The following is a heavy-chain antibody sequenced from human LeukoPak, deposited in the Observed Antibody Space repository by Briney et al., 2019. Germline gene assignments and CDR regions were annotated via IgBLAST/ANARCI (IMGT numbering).Heavy chain of an antibody. CDR3: ARGYSSGRIDY. D-gene: IGHD6-19*01. V-gene: IGHV4-59*01. Sequence: SETLSLTCAVSGGSIRHYYWSWIRQPPGRGLEWIGYIYDSGSTNYNPSLKSRVTISVDTSKNQFSLKLSSVTAADAAAYYCARGYSSGRIDYWGRGTLVTVSS. CDR1: GGSIRHYY. J-gene: IGHJ4*02. CDR2: IYDSGST.